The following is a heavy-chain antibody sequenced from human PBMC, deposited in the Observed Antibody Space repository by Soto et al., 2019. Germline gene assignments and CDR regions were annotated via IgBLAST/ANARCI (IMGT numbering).Heavy chain of an antibody. CDR2: IYYSGST. Sequence: SETLSLTCTVSGGSISSYYWSWIRQPPGKGLEWIGYIYYSGSTNYNPSLKSRVTISVETSKSQFSLRLTSVTASDTAVYYCARAPGGPDGPGDYWGQGTLVTVSS. CDR3: ARAPGGPDGPGDY. J-gene: IGHJ4*02. V-gene: IGHV4-59*08. CDR1: GGSISSYY. D-gene: IGHD2-15*01.